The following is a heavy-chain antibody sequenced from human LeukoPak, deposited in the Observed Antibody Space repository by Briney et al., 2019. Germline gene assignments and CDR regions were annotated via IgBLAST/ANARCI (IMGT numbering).Heavy chain of an antibody. Sequence: PETLSLTCAVSGYSISSGYYWGWIRQPPGKGLEWIGSIYHSGSTHYNPSLKSRVTISVDTSKKQFSLKLSSVTAADTAVYYCARNSSSWYFDYWGQGTLVTVSS. V-gene: IGHV4-38-2*01. CDR3: ARNSSSWYFDY. CDR2: IYHSGST. D-gene: IGHD6-13*01. CDR1: GYSISSGYY. J-gene: IGHJ4*02.